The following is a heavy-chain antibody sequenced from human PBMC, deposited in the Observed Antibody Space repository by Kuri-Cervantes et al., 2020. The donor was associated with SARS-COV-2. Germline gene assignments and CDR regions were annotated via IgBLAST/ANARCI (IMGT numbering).Heavy chain of an antibody. CDR2: IYPGDSDT. CDR1: GYSFTSYW. CDR3: ASSPMVRGVTRNHYYYGMDV. D-gene: IGHD3-10*01. J-gene: IGHJ6*02. Sequence: KVSCKGSGYSFTSYWIGWVRQMPGKGLEWMGIIYPGDSDTRYSPSFQGQVTISADKSISTAYLQWSSLKASDTAMYYCASSPMVRGVTRNHYYYGMDVWGQGTTVTVSS. V-gene: IGHV5-51*01.